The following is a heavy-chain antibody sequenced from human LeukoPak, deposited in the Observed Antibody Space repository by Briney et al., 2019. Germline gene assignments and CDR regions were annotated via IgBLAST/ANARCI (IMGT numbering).Heavy chain of an antibody. CDR1: GFTFSRSS. Sequence: GGSLRLSCAASGFTFSRSSMNWVRQASGKGLEWLSFIDRDSSVIYYADSVRGRFTISRDNARNSLFLQMNSLRVEDTAVYFCATYDNGWHLTYWGQGTLVTVSS. CDR2: IDRDSSVI. V-gene: IGHV3-48*01. D-gene: IGHD6-19*01. CDR3: ATYDNGWHLTY. J-gene: IGHJ4*02.